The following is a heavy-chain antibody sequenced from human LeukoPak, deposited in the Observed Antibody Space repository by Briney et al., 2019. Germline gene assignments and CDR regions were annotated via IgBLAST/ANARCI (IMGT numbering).Heavy chain of an antibody. J-gene: IGHJ5*02. CDR3: ARYGGEAFCGGDCYSGWIDP. D-gene: IGHD2-21*02. V-gene: IGHV4-59*01. Sequence: SETLSLTCTVSGASISDYYWSWIRQPPGKGLEWIGYISNTGRTEYNPSLTSRVTFSLDTSKNYFSLKLRSVTAADTAVYYCARYGGEAFCGGDCYSGWIDPWGQGTLVTVSS. CDR2: ISNTGRT. CDR1: GASISDYY.